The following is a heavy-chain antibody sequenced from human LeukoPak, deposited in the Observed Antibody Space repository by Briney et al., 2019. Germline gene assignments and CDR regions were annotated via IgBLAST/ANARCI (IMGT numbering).Heavy chain of an antibody. CDR2: IYYSGST. CDR1: GGSISSYY. J-gene: IGHJ5*02. V-gene: IGHV4-59*01. D-gene: IGHD2-15*01. Sequence: PSETLSLTCTVSGGSISSYYWSWIRQPPGKGLEWIGYIYYSGSTNYNPSLKSRVTISVDTSKNQFSLKLSSVTAADTAVYYCAREGGVYCSGGSCYDKNWFDPWGQGTLVTVSS. CDR3: AREGGVYCSGGSCYDKNWFDP.